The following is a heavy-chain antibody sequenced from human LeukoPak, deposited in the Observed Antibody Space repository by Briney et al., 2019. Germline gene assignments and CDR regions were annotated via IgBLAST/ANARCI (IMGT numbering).Heavy chain of an antibody. V-gene: IGHV4-30-4*08. CDR3: ARGGDYVYFDY. D-gene: IGHD4-17*01. CDR1: GSSITAFY. J-gene: IGHJ4*02. CDR2: IYYSGST. Sequence: SETLSLTCNVSGSSITAFYWSWIRQPPGKGLEWIGYIYYSGSTYYNPSLKSRVTISVDTSKNQFSLKLSSVTAADTAVYYCARGGDYVYFDYWGQGTLVTVSS.